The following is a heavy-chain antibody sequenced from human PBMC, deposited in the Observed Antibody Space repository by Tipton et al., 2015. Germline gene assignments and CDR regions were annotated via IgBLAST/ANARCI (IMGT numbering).Heavy chain of an antibody. D-gene: IGHD3-22*01. Sequence: LRLSCTVSGGSISSSNYYWGWIRQPPGKGLECIGSIYSSGSTFYNPSLKSRLTMSLDTSKNQFNLNLSSVTAADRAVYYCATSNYYDTCWYWGQGTLVTVSS. V-gene: IGHV4-39*01. CDR1: GGSISSSNYY. CDR2: IYSSGST. J-gene: IGHJ4*02. CDR3: ATSNYYDTCWY.